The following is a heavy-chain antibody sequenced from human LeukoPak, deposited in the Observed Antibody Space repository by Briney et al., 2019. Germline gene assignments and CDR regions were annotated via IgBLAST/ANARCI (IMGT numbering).Heavy chain of an antibody. Sequence: ETSETLSLTCTVSGGSISSSSYYWGWIRQPPGKGLEWIGSIYYSGSTYYNPPLKSRVTISVDTSKNQFSLKLSSVTAADTAVYYCARDFDYGSGSYIPDYWGQGTLVTVSS. J-gene: IGHJ4*02. CDR2: IYYSGST. D-gene: IGHD3-10*01. CDR3: ARDFDYGSGSYIPDY. V-gene: IGHV4-39*07. CDR1: GGSISSSSYY.